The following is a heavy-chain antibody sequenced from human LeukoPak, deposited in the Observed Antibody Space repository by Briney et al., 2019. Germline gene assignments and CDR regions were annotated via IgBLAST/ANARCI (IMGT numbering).Heavy chain of an antibody. J-gene: IGHJ4*02. CDR1: GGSISSGGYS. D-gene: IGHD4-17*01. Sequence: SETLSLTCAVSGGSISSGGYSWSWIRQPPGKGLEWIGYIYHSGSTYYNPSLKSRVTISVDTSKNQFSLKLSSVTAADTAVYYCARDRDGDYAEFDYWGQGTLVTVSS. V-gene: IGHV4-30-2*05. CDR3: ARDRDGDYAEFDY. CDR2: IYHSGST.